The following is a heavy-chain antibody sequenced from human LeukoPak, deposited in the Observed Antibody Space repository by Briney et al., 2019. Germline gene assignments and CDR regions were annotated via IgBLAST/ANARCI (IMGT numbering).Heavy chain of an antibody. CDR2: IYYSGST. CDR1: GGSISSYY. V-gene: IGHV4-59*01. CDR3: ARYGSGSFSYYYYYMDV. Sequence: PSETLSLTCTVSGGSISSYYWSWIRQPPGKGLEWIGYIYYSGSTNYNPSLKSRVTISVDTSKNQFSLKLSSVTAADTAVYYCARYGSGSFSYYYYYMDVWGKGTTVTVSS. J-gene: IGHJ6*03. D-gene: IGHD3-10*01.